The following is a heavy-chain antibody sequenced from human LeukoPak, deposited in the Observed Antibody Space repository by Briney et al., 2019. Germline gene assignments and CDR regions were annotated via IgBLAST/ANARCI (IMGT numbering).Heavy chain of an antibody. CDR2: TNAGNGNT. D-gene: IGHD6-13*01. CDR3: ARVSSSWHTLAEYFQH. V-gene: IGHV1-3*01. Sequence: GASVKVSCKASGYTFTSYAMHWVRQAPGQRLEWMGWTNAGNGNTKYSQKFQGRVTITRDTSASTAYMELSSLRSEDTAVYYCARVSSSWHTLAEYFQHWGQGTLVTVSS. CDR1: GYTFTSYA. J-gene: IGHJ1*01.